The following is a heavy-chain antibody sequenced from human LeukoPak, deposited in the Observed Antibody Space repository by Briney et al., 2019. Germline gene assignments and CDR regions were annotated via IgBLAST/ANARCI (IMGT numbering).Heavy chain of an antibody. CDR1: GGSISSYY. CDR3: ARDSYNYCFDY. J-gene: IGHJ4*02. D-gene: IGHD1-20*01. CDR2: IYTSGST. Sequence: SETLSLTCTVSGGSISSYYWSWIRQPAGKGLEGIGRIYTSGSTNYNPSLKGRVTMSVDTSKNQFSLKLSSVTAADTAVYYCARDSYNYCFDYWGQGTLVTVSS. V-gene: IGHV4-4*07.